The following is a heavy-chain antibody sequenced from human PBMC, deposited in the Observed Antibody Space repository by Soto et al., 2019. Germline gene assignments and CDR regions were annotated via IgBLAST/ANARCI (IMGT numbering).Heavy chain of an antibody. V-gene: IGHV3-13*05. CDR1: GFTFSRYD. CDR3: ARESSDWSAVDY. J-gene: IGHJ4*02. D-gene: IGHD6-19*01. Sequence: EVQLVESGGGLVQPGGSLRLSCAASGFTFSRYDMHWVRQGTGKGLEWVSGIDTTGDPYYSGSVKGRFTISRENAKNSLFLEMDSLRPWDTAVYYCARESSDWSAVDYCGQGTLVTVSS. CDR2: IDTTGDP.